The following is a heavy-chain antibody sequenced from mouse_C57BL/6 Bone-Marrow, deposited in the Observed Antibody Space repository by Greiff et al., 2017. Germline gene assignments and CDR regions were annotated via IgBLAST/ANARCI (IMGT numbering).Heavy chain of an antibody. Sequence: VQLQQSGAELARPGASVKLSCKASGYTFTSYGISWVKQRTGQGLEWIGEIYPRSGNTYYNEKFKGKATLTADKSSSTAYMELPSLTSEDSAVYFCARWGYGSSYFDYWGQGTTLTVSS. CDR1: GYTFTSYG. V-gene: IGHV1-81*01. CDR2: IYPRSGNT. D-gene: IGHD1-1*01. CDR3: ARWGYGSSYFDY. J-gene: IGHJ2*01.